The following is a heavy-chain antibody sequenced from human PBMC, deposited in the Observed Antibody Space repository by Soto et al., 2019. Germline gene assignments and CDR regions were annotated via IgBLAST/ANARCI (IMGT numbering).Heavy chain of an antibody. D-gene: IGHD3-3*01. J-gene: IGHJ5*02. CDR3: ARDITIFGVVIRERWFDP. CDR2: ISSSSSTI. CDR1: GFTFSSYS. Sequence: GGSLRLSCAASGFTFSSYSMNWVRQAPGKGLEWVSYISSSSSTIYYADSVKGRFTISRDNAKNSLYLQMNSLRAEDTAVYYCARDITIFGVVIRERWFDPWGQGTLVTVSS. V-gene: IGHV3-48*01.